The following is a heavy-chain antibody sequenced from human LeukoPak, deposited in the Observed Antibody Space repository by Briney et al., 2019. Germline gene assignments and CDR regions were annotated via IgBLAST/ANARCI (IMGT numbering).Heavy chain of an antibody. V-gene: IGHV3-7*03. Sequence: GGCLRLSSAASGFSFGRHWMNWVRQAPGKGLEWVANIRQDGSEKNYVDSVKGRFTISRDNAKNSLFLQMDSLRAEDTAVYYCAGGAGWLIDYWGQGTLVTVSS. D-gene: IGHD3-16*01. CDR3: AGGAGWLIDY. J-gene: IGHJ4*02. CDR1: GFSFGRHW. CDR2: IRQDGSEK.